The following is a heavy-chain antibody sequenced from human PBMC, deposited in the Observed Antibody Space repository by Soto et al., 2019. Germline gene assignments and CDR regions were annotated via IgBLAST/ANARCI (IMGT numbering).Heavy chain of an antibody. CDR2: ITVRGDGT. D-gene: IGHD6-19*01. CDR1: GFAFSSSV. CDR3: VKSRAGDLEY. J-gene: IGHJ4*02. Sequence: EVQLLESGGDLVQPGGSLRLSCAASGFAFSSSVLGWVRQAPGKGLEWVSTITVRGDGTFYADSVKGRFRISRDNSENSLSLRMNSLRPDGTATYYCVKSRAGDLEYWGQGTRVTVSS. V-gene: IGHV3-23*01.